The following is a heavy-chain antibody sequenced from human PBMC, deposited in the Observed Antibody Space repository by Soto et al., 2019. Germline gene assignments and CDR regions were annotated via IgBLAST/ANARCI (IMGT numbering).Heavy chain of an antibody. CDR2: IIPIFGTA. D-gene: IGHD3-10*01. V-gene: IGHV1-69*13. CDR1: GGTFSSYA. Sequence: SVEVSCKASGGTFSSYAISWVRQAPGQGLEWMGGIIPIFGTANYAQKFQGRVTITADESTSTAYMELSSLRSEDTAVYYCARDLTGSGGWFDPWGQGTLVTVSS. J-gene: IGHJ5*02. CDR3: ARDLTGSGGWFDP.